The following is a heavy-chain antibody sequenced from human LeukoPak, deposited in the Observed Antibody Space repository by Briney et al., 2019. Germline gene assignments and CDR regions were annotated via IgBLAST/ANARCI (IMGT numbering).Heavy chain of an antibody. Sequence: PSETLSLTCTVSGGSISSSSYYWGWIRQPPGKGLEWIGNIYYSGSTYYNPSLKSRVTISVDTPKNQFSLKLSSVTAADTAVYYCARIRDDAFDIWGQGTMVTVSS. D-gene: IGHD4-17*01. CDR1: GGSISSSSYY. CDR3: ARIRDDAFDI. CDR2: IYYSGST. J-gene: IGHJ3*02. V-gene: IGHV4-39*07.